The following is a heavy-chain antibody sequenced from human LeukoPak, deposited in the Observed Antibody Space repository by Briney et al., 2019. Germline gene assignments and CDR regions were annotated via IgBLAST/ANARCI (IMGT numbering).Heavy chain of an antibody. D-gene: IGHD1-14*01. J-gene: IGHJ4*02. CDR3: ASRPRADMGPLDF. CDR1: GFTFSSYA. V-gene: IGHV3-23*01. Sequence: PGGSLTLSCAASGFTFSSYAMSWVLQAPGKGLEWVSSITGSGDRTYYADSVKGRFTISRDNSKNTLYLQMNSLRADETAVYYCASRPRADMGPLDFWGQGTLVTVSS. CDR2: ITGSGDRT.